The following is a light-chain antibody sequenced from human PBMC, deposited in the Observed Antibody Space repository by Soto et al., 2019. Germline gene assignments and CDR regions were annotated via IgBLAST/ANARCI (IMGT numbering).Light chain of an antibody. V-gene: IGKV1-6*01. CDR1: QSISNH. Sequence: IQMTQSPSSLSASVEDRVIITCRASQSISNHLNWYQQKPGKAPKLLIYAASTSQSGVPSRFSGSGSGTDFSLTISSLQPEDFATYYCLQEHNYPRTLGQGTKVDIK. CDR3: LQEHNYPRT. J-gene: IGKJ2*01. CDR2: AAS.